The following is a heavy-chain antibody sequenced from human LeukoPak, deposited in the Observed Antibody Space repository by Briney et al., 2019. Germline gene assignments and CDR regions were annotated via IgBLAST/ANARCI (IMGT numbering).Heavy chain of an antibody. CDR1: GLTFSSYG. D-gene: IGHD2-15*01. CDR2: IWHDGSRK. CDR3: ATARGISPDS. Sequence: GGSLRLSCAASGLTFSSYGFHWVRQAPGRGLAWVAGIWHDGSRKYYGDSVKGRFTISRDDSKNTLYLQMNSLRVEDTAVYYCATARGISPDSWGQGTLVTVSS. V-gene: IGHV3-33*01. J-gene: IGHJ4*02.